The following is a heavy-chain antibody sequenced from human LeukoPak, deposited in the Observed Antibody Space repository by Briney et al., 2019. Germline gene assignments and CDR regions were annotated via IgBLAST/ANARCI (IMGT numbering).Heavy chain of an antibody. Sequence: PGGSLRLSCAASGFTFSTYAMRWVRQAPGKGPEWVATINDSGVSTFYADSVKGRFTISRDNSKNTLYLHLNSLRAEDTAVYYCATEPNTDTDYWGQGTLVSVSS. CDR3: ATEPNTDTDY. V-gene: IGHV3-23*01. CDR1: GFTFSTYA. J-gene: IGHJ4*02. CDR2: INDSGVST. D-gene: IGHD5-18*01.